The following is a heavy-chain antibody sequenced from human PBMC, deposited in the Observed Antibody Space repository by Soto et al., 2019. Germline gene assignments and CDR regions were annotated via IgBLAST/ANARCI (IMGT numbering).Heavy chain of an antibody. CDR2: INPSGGST. CDR3: ARSQAGRPLDV. CDR1: RYTFTNFY. V-gene: IGHV1-46*01. J-gene: IGHJ6*02. Sequence: ASVKVSCKAFRYTFTNFYIHWLRQAPGQGLEWMGIINPSGGSTTYPQKFQGRVTMTRDTSTSTVHMELITLRSEDTAVYYCARSQAGRPLDVWGPGTTVTVSS. D-gene: IGHD6-25*01.